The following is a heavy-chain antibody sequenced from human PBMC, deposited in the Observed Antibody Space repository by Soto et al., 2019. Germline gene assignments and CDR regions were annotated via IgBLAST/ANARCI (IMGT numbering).Heavy chain of an antibody. CDR2: ISATGGGT. D-gene: IGHD3-16*01. J-gene: IGHJ4*02. CDR1: GFKFSNYA. V-gene: IGHV3-23*01. CDR3: AKDRRAGGNSAFYFDF. Sequence: GGSLRLSCAASGFKFSNYAMSWVRQAPGKGLEWVSLISATGGGTYYADSVKGRFTISRDNSHNTLYLQVHSLTAEDTAVYCCAKDRRAGGNSAFYFDFWGQGAQVTVSS.